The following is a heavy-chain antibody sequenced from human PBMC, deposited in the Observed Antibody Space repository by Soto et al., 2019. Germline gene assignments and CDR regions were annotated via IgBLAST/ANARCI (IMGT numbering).Heavy chain of an antibody. CDR2: ISYDGSNE. CDR1: GLTFSSYG. J-gene: IGHJ4*02. CDR3: TRETMTIRLYFDY. V-gene: IGHV3-30-3*01. D-gene: IGHD3-3*01. Sequence: GGPLRRSCAASGLTFSSYGMHWVRQAPGKGLEWVAVISYDGSNEYYADSVKGRFTISRDNSKNTLYLQVNSLRAEDTAMYYCTRETMTIRLYFDYWGQGALVTVSS.